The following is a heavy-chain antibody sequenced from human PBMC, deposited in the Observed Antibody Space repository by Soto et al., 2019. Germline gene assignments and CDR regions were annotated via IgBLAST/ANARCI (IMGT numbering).Heavy chain of an antibody. CDR2: IYYSGST. Sequence: SETLSLTCTVCGGSVSSGRYYWSWIRQPPGKGLEWIGYIYYSGSTNYNPSLKSRVTISVDTSKNQFSLKLSSVTAADTAVYYCARLTIFGVVLWFDPWGQGTLVTVSS. CDR3: ARLTIFGVVLWFDP. D-gene: IGHD3-3*01. CDR1: GGSVSSGRYY. J-gene: IGHJ5*02. V-gene: IGHV4-61*01.